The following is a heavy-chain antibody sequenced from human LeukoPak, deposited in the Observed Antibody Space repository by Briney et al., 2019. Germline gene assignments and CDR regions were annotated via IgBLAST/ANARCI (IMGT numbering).Heavy chain of an antibody. V-gene: IGHV3-7*01. CDR2: IKQGESEK. CDR3: AELGITMIGGV. D-gene: IGHD3-10*02. J-gene: IGHJ6*04. Sequence: GGSLRLSCTASGFTFSSYWMSWVRQAPGKGLEWVANIKQGESEKFYVDSVKGRFTISRDNAKNSLYLQMNSLRAEDTAVYYCAELGITMIGGVWGKGTTVTISS. CDR1: GFTFSSYW.